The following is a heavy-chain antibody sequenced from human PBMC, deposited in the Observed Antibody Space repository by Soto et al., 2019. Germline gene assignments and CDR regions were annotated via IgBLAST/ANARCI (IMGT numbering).Heavy chain of an antibody. CDR3: ARGELLWFGELLR. J-gene: IGHJ4*02. Sequence: QVQLVQSGAEVKKPGASVKVSCKASGYTFTSYEINWVRQATGQGLEWMGWMNPNSGDTGYAQKFQGRVTITRNTSIRTAYMELRSLRSEDTAVYYCARGELLWFGELLRWGQGTRVTVSS. CDR2: MNPNSGDT. CDR1: GYTFTSYE. V-gene: IGHV1-8*01. D-gene: IGHD3-10*01.